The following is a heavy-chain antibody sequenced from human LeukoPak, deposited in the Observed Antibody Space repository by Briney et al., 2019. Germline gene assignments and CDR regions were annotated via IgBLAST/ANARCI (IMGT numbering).Heavy chain of an antibody. J-gene: IGHJ4*02. V-gene: IGHV4-34*01. CDR3: AREVAAGSYRGFDY. Sequence: PSETLSLTCAVYGGSFSVYYWSWIRQPPGKGLEWIGEVNHSGSTNYNPSLKSRVTISVDTSKNQFSLKVNSVTAADTATYYCAREVAAGSYRGFDYWGQGTLVTVSS. CDR1: GGSFSVYY. CDR2: VNHSGST. D-gene: IGHD6-19*01.